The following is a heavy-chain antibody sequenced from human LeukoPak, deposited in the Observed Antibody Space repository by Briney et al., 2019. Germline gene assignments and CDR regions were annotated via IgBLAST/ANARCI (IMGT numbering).Heavy chain of an antibody. CDR3: ARFSSGGFDY. CDR1: GFTVSSNY. Sequence: GGSLRLSCAASGFTVSSNYMSWIRQAPWKGLDCISVIYTGGSTYYADSVKGRFTISRDNSKNTLYLQMSSLRAEDTAVYYCARFSSGGFDYWGQGTLVTVSS. D-gene: IGHD1-26*01. CDR2: IYTGGST. V-gene: IGHV3-53*01. J-gene: IGHJ4*02.